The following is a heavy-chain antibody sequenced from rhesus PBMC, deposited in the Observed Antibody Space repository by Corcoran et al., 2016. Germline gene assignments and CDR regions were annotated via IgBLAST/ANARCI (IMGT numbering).Heavy chain of an antibody. CDR3: AKHSSGWYGDFFDY. J-gene: IGHJ4*01. D-gene: IGHD6-31*01. V-gene: IGHV4S11*01. Sequence: QVQLQESGPGLVKPSETLSLTCAVSGGSLSRHYWSWIRPSPGKGREWIGYISGGSGSTNYNPSLKSRVTLSVDTSKNQLSLKLSSVTAADTAVFYWAKHSSGWYGDFFDYWGQGVLVTVSS. CDR2: ISGGSGST. CDR1: GGSLSRHY.